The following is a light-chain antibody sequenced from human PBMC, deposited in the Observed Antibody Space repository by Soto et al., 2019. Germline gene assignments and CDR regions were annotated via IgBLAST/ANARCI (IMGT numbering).Light chain of an antibody. CDR2: EVN. CDR3: DSYEGGRV. Sequence: QSALTQPASVSGSPGQSITISCTGTISNVGSYNLVSWYQQHPGKAPKLIIYEVNKRPSGVSNRFSGSKSGNTASMTISGLQTEDEADYYCDSYEGGRVFGGGTKLTVL. CDR1: ISNVGSYNL. V-gene: IGLV2-23*02. J-gene: IGLJ3*02.